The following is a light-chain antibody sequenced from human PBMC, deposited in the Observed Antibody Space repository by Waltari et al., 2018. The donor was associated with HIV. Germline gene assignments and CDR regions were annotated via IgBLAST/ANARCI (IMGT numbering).Light chain of an antibody. CDR1: TINYNS. CDR2: EGT. J-gene: IGLJ2*01. CDR3: SSYTASGSVI. Sequence: QSALTPPASVSGSPGQSVTISCTGPTINYNSVSWYQQHPAKAPTLIIFEGTNRPSGVSNRSSGSKSGNTASLTIAGLQGEDEAHYYCSSYTASGSVIFGGGTNLTVL. V-gene: IGLV2-14*03.